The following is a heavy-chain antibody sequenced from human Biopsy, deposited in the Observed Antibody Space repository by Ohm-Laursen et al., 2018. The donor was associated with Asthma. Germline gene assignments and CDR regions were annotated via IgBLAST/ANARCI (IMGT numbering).Heavy chain of an antibody. CDR1: GFTFSSYW. V-gene: IGHV3-74*01. Sequence: SLRLSCSASGFTFSSYWMHWVRQAPGKGLVWVSRINSDGSSTSYADSVEGRFTISRDNAKNTLYLQMNSLRAEDTAVHYCARDLTMVQGGFADYWGQGTLVTVSS. CDR2: INSDGSST. CDR3: ARDLTMVQGGFADY. D-gene: IGHD3-10*01. J-gene: IGHJ4*02.